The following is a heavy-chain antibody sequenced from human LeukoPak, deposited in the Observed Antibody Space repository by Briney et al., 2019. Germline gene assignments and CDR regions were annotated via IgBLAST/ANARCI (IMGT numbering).Heavy chain of an antibody. CDR1: GFTFSDYY. Sequence: PGGSLRLSCAASGFTFSDYYMSWVRHAPGKGLEWISSITSSSSYIYYADSVKGRFTISRDNAKNSLYLQMNSLSPDDTAVYFCARDPYSGNYGNDYYYYMDVWGKGTTVTISS. CDR3: ARDPYSGNYGNDYYYYMDV. V-gene: IGHV3-21*06. D-gene: IGHD1-26*01. J-gene: IGHJ6*03. CDR2: ITSSSSYI.